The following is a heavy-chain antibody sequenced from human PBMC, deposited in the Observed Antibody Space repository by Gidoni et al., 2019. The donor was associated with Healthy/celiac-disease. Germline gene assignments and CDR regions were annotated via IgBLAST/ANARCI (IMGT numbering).Heavy chain of an antibody. Sequence: QLQLQESGPGLVKPSETLSLTCTVSGGSISSSSYYWGWIRHPPGKGLEWIGSIYYSGSTYYNPSLKSRVTISVDTSKNQFSLKLSSVTAADTAVYYCARADSSGYEAWDAFDIWGQGTMVTVSS. V-gene: IGHV4-39*01. CDR2: IYYSGST. J-gene: IGHJ3*02. D-gene: IGHD3-22*01. CDR3: ARADSSGYEAWDAFDI. CDR1: GGSISSSSYY.